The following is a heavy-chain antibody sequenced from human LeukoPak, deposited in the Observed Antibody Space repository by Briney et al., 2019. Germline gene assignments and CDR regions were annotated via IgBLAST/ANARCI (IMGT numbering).Heavy chain of an antibody. CDR3: ATDRAYGDYGFDY. CDR1: GGTFSSYA. V-gene: IGHV1-69*13. J-gene: IGHJ4*02. CDR2: IIPIFGTA. Sequence: SVKVSCKASGGTFSSYAISWVRQAPGQGLEWMGGIIPIFGTANYAQKFQGRVTITADESTSTAYMELSSLRSEDTAVYYCATDRAYGDYGFDYWGQGTLVTVSS. D-gene: IGHD4-17*01.